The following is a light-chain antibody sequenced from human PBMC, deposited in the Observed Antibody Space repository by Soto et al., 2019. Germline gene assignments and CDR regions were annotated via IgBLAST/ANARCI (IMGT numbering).Light chain of an antibody. CDR3: QQYCSSPSFT. CDR1: QSVSSSY. Sequence: EIGLTQSPGTLSLSPGERATLSCRASQSVSSSYLAWYQQKPGQAPRLLIYGASGRASGIPHRFSGSGSGTDFTLTISRLEPEDFAVYYCQQYCSSPSFTFGPGTNVDIK. V-gene: IGKV3-20*01. J-gene: IGKJ3*01. CDR2: GAS.